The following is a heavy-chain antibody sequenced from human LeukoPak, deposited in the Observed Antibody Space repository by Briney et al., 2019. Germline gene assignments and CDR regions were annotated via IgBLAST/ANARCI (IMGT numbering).Heavy chain of an antibody. CDR2: ISGSGGST. J-gene: IGHJ4*02. V-gene: IGHV3-23*01. D-gene: IGHD6-13*01. CDR1: GFTFSSYA. CDR3: AKDSPGYSSSWYSWYFDY. Sequence: GGSLTLSCAASGFTFSSYAMSWVRQAPGKGLEWVSAISGSGGSTYYADSVKGRFTISRDNSKNTLYLQMNSLRAEDTAVYYCAKDSPGYSSSWYSWYFDYWGQGTLVTVSS.